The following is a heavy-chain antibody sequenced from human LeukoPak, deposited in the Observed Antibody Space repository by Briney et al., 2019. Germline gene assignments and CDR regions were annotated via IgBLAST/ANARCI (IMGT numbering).Heavy chain of an antibody. J-gene: IGHJ4*02. CDR3: ARSPSYSSSWYVDY. D-gene: IGHD6-13*01. V-gene: IGHV4-30-2*01. CDR2: IYHSGST. Sequence: SQTLSLTCAVSGGSISSGGYSWSWIRQPPGKGLEWIGYIYHSGSTYYNPSLKSRVTISVDRSKNQFSLKLSSVTAADTAVYYCARSPSYSSSWYVDYWGQGILVTVSS. CDR1: GGSISSGGYS.